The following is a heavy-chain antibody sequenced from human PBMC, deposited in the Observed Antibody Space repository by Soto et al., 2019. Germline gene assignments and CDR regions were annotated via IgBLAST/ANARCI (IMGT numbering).Heavy chain of an antibody. D-gene: IGHD7-27*01. CDR2: INHSGST. CDR1: GGSFSGYY. CDR3: ARGLTGLYYFDY. Sequence: SETLSLTCAVYGGSFSGYYWSWIRQPPGKGLEWIGEINHSGSTNYNPSLKSRVTISVDTSKNQFSLKLSSVTAADTVVYYCARGLTGLYYFDYWGQGTLVTVSS. J-gene: IGHJ4*02. V-gene: IGHV4-34*01.